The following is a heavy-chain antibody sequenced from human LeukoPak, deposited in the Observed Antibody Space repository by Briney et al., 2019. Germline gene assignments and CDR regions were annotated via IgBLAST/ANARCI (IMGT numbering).Heavy chain of an antibody. Sequence: AASVKVSCKASGGTFSSYAISWVRQAPGQGLEWMGRIIPILGIANYAQKFQGRVTITADKSTSTAYMELSSLRSEDTAVYYCARDVNRGGFDYWGQGTLVTVS. CDR2: IIPILGIA. D-gene: IGHD3-10*01. CDR1: GGTFSSYA. CDR3: ARDVNRGGFDY. V-gene: IGHV1-69*04. J-gene: IGHJ4*02.